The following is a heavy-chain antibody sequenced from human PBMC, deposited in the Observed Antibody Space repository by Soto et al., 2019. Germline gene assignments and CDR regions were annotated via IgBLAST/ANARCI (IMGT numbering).Heavy chain of an antibody. CDR3: GRGRSGELVVFY. V-gene: IGHV1-2*02. CDR1: GYTFTGYY. D-gene: IGHD1-7*01. CDR2: ISPKSGGT. Sequence: QVQLVQSGAEVKESGASVKVSCKASGYTFTGYYIHWVRQAPGHGLEWVGEISPKSGGTRYAQKFQGRVTMTKDTSISTVYMELSNLSPDDTAVYYCGRGRSGELVVFYWGQGTLVTVHS. J-gene: IGHJ4*02.